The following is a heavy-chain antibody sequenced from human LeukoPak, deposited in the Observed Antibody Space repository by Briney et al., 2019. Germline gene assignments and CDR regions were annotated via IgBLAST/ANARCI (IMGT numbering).Heavy chain of an antibody. V-gene: IGHV1-8*03. Sequence: ASGKVSCKASGYTFTSYDINWVRQATGQGLEWKGWMNPNSGNTGYAQKFQGRVTITRNTSISTAYMELSSLRSEDTAVYYCARVSWYYDSSGYSYDAFDIWGQGTMVTVSS. J-gene: IGHJ3*02. CDR1: GYTFTSYD. CDR3: ARVSWYYDSSGYSYDAFDI. CDR2: MNPNSGNT. D-gene: IGHD3-22*01.